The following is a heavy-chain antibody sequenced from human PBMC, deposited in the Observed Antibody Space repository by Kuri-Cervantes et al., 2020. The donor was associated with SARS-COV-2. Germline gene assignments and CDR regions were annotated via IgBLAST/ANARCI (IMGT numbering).Heavy chain of an antibody. Sequence: SCAVSGYSISSDYYWSWIRQPPGKGLEWIGYIYYSGSTYYNPSLKSRVTISVDTSKNQFSLKLSSVTAADTAVYYCARHYGPSNAFDIWGQGTMVTVSS. CDR3: ARHYGPSNAFDI. D-gene: IGHD3-16*01. CDR1: GYSISSDYY. CDR2: IYYSGST. J-gene: IGHJ3*02. V-gene: IGHV4-30-4*08.